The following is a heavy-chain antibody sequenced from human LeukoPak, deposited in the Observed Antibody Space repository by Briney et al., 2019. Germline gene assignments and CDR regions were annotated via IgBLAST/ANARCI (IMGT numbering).Heavy chain of an antibody. CDR3: ARDLEVAAAPDF. D-gene: IGHD2-15*01. CDR2: LGSGGSA. CDR1: GFTFSSYA. J-gene: IGHJ4*02. V-gene: IGHV3-23*01. Sequence: PGGSLRLSCAASGFTFSSYAMSWGRQAPGEGQEWVSALGSGGSAYYADSVTGRFAISRDHAKNSLSLQMNSLRAEDTAVYYCARDLEVAAAPDFWGQGTLVTVSS.